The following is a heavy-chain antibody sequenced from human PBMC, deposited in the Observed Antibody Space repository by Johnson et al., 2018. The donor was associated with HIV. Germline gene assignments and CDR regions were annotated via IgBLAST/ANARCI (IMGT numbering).Heavy chain of an antibody. J-gene: IGHJ3*02. D-gene: IGHD3-16*01. CDR3: SKDGRGSKFRDAFDI. CDR2: ISWNSGSI. V-gene: IGHV3-9*01. Sequence: VQLVESGGGLVQPGRSLRLSCAASGFSFDDYAVHWVRQAPGKGLEWVSGISWNSGSIDYADSVKGRFTISRDNAKNSLYLQMNSLRTEDTALYHCSKDGRGSKFRDAFDIWGQGTMVTVSS. CDR1: GFSFDDYA.